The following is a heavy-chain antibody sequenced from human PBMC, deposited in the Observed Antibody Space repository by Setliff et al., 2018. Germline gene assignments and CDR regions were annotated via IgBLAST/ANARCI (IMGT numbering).Heavy chain of an antibody. CDR3: ATNPPKGPSGGYYYDDPYYYYMDV. J-gene: IGHJ6*03. CDR2: ILYDGSNK. V-gene: IGHV3-30*02. Sequence: AGGSLRLSCVASGSSFRSYAMSWVRQAPGKGLEWVAFILYDGSNKDYANSVKGRFTISRDNAKNSVYLQVNSLRAEDTAVYYCATNPPKGPSGGYYYDDPYYYYMDVWGKGTTVTVSS. CDR1: GSSFRSYA. D-gene: IGHD3-22*01.